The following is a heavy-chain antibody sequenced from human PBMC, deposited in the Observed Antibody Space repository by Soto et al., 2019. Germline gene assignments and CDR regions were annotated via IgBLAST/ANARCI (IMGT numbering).Heavy chain of an antibody. J-gene: IGHJ4*02. V-gene: IGHV4-34*01. CDR2: INHSGST. CDR3: ARFHGSGSYYSSFDY. CDR1: GGSFSGYY. Sequence: SETLSLTCAVYGGSFSGYYWSWIRQPPGKGLEWIGEINHSGSTNYNPSLKSRVTISVDTSKNQFSLKLSSVTAADTAVYYCARFHGSGSYYSSFDYWGQGTLVTVSS. D-gene: IGHD3-10*01.